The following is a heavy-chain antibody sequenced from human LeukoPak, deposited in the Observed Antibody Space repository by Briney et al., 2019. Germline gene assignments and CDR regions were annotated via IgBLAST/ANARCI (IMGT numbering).Heavy chain of an antibody. D-gene: IGHD2-2*01. J-gene: IGHJ5*02. V-gene: IGHV3-11*03. CDR3: ARQCSIVKCS. Sequence: PVESLTLSCAASGFIFSDHYMTWIRQAPGKGLEWVSYISGGSSDTNYADSVKGRFTISRDNAKNSLYLQMNNLRAEDTAVYYCARQCSIVKCSWGQGTLVPV. CDR1: GFIFSDHY. CDR2: ISGGSSDT.